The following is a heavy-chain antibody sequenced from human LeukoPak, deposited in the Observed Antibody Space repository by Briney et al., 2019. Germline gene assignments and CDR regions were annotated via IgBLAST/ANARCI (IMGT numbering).Heavy chain of an antibody. CDR3: ARGARSSAYYSRYYYYYMDV. V-gene: IGHV4-34*01. CDR2: INHSGST. D-gene: IGHD3-22*01. J-gene: IGHJ6*03. Sequence: SETLSLTCAVSGGSLSGYYWSWVRQPPGKGLEWIGEINHSGSTNYNASLKSRVTISVDTSKKQFSLKLSSVTPADTAVYFCARGARSSAYYSRYYYYYMDVWGKGTSVTVSS. CDR1: GGSLSGYY.